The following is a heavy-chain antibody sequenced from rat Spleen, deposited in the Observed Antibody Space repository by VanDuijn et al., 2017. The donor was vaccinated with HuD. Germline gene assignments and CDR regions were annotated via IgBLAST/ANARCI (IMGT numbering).Heavy chain of an antibody. Sequence: EVQLVESGGGLMQPGKSLKVSCVASGFTFKNFWMAWIRQAPGKKLEWIAAITNDGGNTYYPDSVKGRFTVSRDNAKNTLYLQMDSLRSEDTATYYCARVGTRVSRFAYWGQGTLVTVSS. CDR2: ITNDGGNT. V-gene: IGHV5-31*01. J-gene: IGHJ3*01. CDR3: ARVGTRVSRFAY. D-gene: IGHD1-4*01. CDR1: GFTFKNFW.